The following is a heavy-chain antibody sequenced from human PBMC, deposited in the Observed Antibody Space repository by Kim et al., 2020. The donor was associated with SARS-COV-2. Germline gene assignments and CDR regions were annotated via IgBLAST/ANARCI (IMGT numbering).Heavy chain of an antibody. CDR2: INPNSGGT. J-gene: IGHJ5*02. Sequence: ASVKVSCKAFGYSFTGYYMHWVRQAPGHGLEWMGRINPNSGGTKYAQKFQGRVTMTRDTSISTAYMELSRLRSDDTAVYYCARDRYSRGYDVRPNWFDPWGQGTLVTVSS. D-gene: IGHD5-12*01. CDR1: GYSFTGYY. CDR3: ARDRYSRGYDVRPNWFDP. V-gene: IGHV1-2*06.